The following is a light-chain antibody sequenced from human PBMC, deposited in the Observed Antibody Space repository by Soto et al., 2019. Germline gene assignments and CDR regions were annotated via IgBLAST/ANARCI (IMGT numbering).Light chain of an antibody. CDR3: QQRSNWPPGALT. CDR2: DAS. J-gene: IGKJ4*01. CDR1: QSVSSY. V-gene: IGKV3-11*01. Sequence: EIVLTQSPATLSLSPGERATLSCRASQSVSSYLAWYQQKPGQAPRLLIYDASNRATGIPARFSGSGSGTEFTLTISSLEPEDFAFYYCQQRSNWPPGALTFGGGTKVEIK.